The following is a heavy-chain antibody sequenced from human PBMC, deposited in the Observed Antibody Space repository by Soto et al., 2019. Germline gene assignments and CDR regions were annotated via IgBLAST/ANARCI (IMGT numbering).Heavy chain of an antibody. J-gene: IGHJ4*02. V-gene: IGHV3-23*01. Sequence: GGSLRLSCAASGFTFSSYAMSWVRQAPGKGLEWVSAISGSGGSTYYADSVKGRFTISRDNSKNTLYLQMNSLRAEDTAVYYCAKDDVWAGYPPYYFDYWGQGTLVTVSS. CDR2: ISGSGGST. D-gene: IGHD3-16*01. CDR3: AKDDVWAGYPPYYFDY. CDR1: GFTFSSYA.